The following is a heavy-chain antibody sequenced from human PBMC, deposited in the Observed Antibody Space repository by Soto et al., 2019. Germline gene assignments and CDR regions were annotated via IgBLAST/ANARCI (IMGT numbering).Heavy chain of an antibody. CDR3: ARTRTTGSGWYAY. J-gene: IGHJ4*02. CDR1: GFTFNDYY. CDR2: ISSDGNTI. V-gene: IGHV3-11*01. Sequence: PGGSLRLSCAASGFTFNDYYMSWIRQAPGKGLEWISYISSDGNTISYADSVKGRFTISRDNAKNSLYLQMDGLRAEDAAVYYCARTRTTGSGWYAYWGQGTLVTVSS. D-gene: IGHD6-19*01.